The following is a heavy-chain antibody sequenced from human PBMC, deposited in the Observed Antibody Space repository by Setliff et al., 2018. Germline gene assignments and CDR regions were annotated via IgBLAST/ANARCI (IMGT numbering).Heavy chain of an antibody. CDR2: IYTGGST. D-gene: IGHD6-19*01. Sequence: SETLSLTCSVSGGSISSGSDYWTWLRQPAGKGLEWIGHIYTGGSTKYNPFLKSRVTISVDTSKNQFSLKLSSVTAADTAVYYCARAISGWYSAFYYYMDVWGKGTTVTVSS. V-gene: IGHV4-61*09. J-gene: IGHJ6*03. CDR1: GGSISSGSDY. CDR3: ARAISGWYSAFYYYMDV.